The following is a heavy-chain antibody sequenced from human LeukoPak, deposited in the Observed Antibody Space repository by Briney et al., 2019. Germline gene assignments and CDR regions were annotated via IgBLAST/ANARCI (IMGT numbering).Heavy chain of an antibody. D-gene: IGHD5-12*01. CDR3: ATPERGYSGYDFGS. CDR2: INPNSGGT. V-gene: IGHV1-2*02. Sequence: ASVKVSCKASGYTFTGYHMHWVRQAPGQGLEWMGWINPNSGGTNYAQKFQGRVTMTRDTSISTAYMELSRLRSDDTAVYYCATPERGYSGYDFGSWGQGTLVTVSS. CDR1: GYTFTGYH. J-gene: IGHJ4*02.